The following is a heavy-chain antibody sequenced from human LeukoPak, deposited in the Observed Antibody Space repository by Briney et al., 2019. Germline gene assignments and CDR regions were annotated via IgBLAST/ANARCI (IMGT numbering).Heavy chain of an antibody. CDR1: CGYVSSGDYY. V-gene: IGHV4-39*01. J-gene: IGHJ4*02. CDR2: LYYDGST. CDR3: VRRKGDSSGFYYVDY. D-gene: IGHD3-22*01. Sequence: SETLSLTCTVSCGYVSSGDYYWGWVRQPPGKGLEWIGSLYYDGSTYSTPSLKSRVSISADTSKNQFSLKLSSVTAADTAVYYCVRRKGDSSGFYYVDYWGQGTLVTVSS.